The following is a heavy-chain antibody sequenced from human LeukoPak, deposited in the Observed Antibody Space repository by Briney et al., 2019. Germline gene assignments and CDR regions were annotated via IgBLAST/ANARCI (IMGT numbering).Heavy chain of an antibody. CDR3: ARCGYCSSTSCFYGMDV. V-gene: IGHV3-7*01. Sequence: PGGSLRLSCAASGVTFHKYWMTWVPQAPGKGLEWVASIKEDGNDKYYVDSVKGRFTISRDNAKNSLYLQMNRLRDEDTAVYYCARCGYCSSTSCFYGMDVWGQGTTVTVSS. CDR2: IKEDGNDK. D-gene: IGHD2-2*01. CDR1: GVTFHKYW. J-gene: IGHJ6*02.